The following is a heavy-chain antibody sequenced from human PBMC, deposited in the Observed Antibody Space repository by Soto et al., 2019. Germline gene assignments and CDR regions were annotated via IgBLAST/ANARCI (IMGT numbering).Heavy chain of an antibody. V-gene: IGHV1-3*04. D-gene: IGHD2-15*01. CDR3: ATRVDGMAV. CDR2: MNTGNGNT. J-gene: IGHJ6*02. CDR1: GYTFTSYA. Sequence: QVQLVQSGAEEKKPGASVKVSCKASGYTFTSYAMHWVRQAPGQRLEWMGWMNTGNGNTTYSQKFQGSVTITRDTSASTAYMKLSSLRSEDTAVYYCATRVDGMAVWGQGTPVTVSS.